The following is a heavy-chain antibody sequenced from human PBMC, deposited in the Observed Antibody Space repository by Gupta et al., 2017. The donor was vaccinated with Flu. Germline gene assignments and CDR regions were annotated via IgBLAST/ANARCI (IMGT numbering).Heavy chain of an antibody. CDR1: ISSSNYF. CDR2: IYSSGST. CDR3: ARQGLTEDGYDY. V-gene: IGHV4-39*01. J-gene: IGHJ4*02. Sequence: ISSSNYFWGWIRQPPGKGLEWIGSIYSSGSTYDNPSLKSRITMSVDTSKKQVSLKSTSVTAADTAVYYCARQGLTEDGYDYWGQGTLVPVSS. D-gene: IGHD7-27*01.